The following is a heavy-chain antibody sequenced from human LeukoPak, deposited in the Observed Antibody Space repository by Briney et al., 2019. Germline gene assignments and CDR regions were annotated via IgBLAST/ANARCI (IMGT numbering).Heavy chain of an antibody. V-gene: IGHV1-69*04. CDR2: IIPILGIA. CDR3: ARRGPCSGGSCYSGGEDYYYGMDV. D-gene: IGHD2-15*01. Sequence: SVKVSCKASGGTFSSYAISWVRQAPGQGLEWMGRIIPILGIANYAQKFQGRVTITADKSTSTAYMELSSLRSEDTAVYYCARRGPCSGGSCYSGGEDYYYGMDVWGQGTTVTVSS. J-gene: IGHJ6*02. CDR1: GGTFSSYA.